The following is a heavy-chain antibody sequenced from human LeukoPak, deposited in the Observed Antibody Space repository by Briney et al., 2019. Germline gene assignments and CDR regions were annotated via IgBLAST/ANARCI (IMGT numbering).Heavy chain of an antibody. Sequence: GGSLRLSCAASGFTFSSYAMSWVRQAPGKGLEGVSAISGSGGSTHYADSVKGRFTISRDNSKNTLYLQMNSLRAEDTAVYYCAYPGDGYNPFDYWGQGTLVTVSS. CDR3: AYPGDGYNPFDY. J-gene: IGHJ4*02. CDR1: GFTFSSYA. V-gene: IGHV3-23*01. D-gene: IGHD5-24*01. CDR2: ISGSGGST.